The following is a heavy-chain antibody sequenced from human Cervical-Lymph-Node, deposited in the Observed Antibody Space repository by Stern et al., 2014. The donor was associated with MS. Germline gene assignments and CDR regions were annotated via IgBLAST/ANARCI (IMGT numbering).Heavy chain of an antibody. CDR1: GSSITSNNW. Sequence: QLVQSGPGLVKPSDTLSLTCAVSGSSITSNNWWGWIRQPPGKGLELIGYIYYSRNTYYNPSLKGRVTMSVDTSKNQFSLQLSSVTAVDTAMYFCAKNRWNWNSRGDSFDIWGQGALVTVSS. V-gene: IGHV4-28*01. CDR3: AKNRWNWNSRGDSFDI. D-gene: IGHD1-7*01. J-gene: IGHJ3*02. CDR2: IYYSRNT.